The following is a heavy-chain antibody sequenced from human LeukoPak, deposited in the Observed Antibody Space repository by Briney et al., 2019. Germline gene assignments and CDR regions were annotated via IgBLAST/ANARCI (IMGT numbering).Heavy chain of an antibody. J-gene: IGHJ4*02. V-gene: IGHV3-11*03. CDR2: ISSSSSYT. CDR3: ARSGSIAVVVPAATLVDY. Sequence: PGGSQRLSCAASGFTFSDYYMSWIRQAPGKGLEWVSYISSSSSYTNYADSVKGRFTISRDNAKNSLYLQMNSLRAEDTAVYYCARSGSIAVVVPAATLVDYWGQGTLVTVSS. D-gene: IGHD2-2*01. CDR1: GFTFSDYY.